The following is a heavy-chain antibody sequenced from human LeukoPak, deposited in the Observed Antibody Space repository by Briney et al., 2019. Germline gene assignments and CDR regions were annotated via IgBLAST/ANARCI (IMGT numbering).Heavy chain of an antibody. CDR3: ARGLKVVAAATSHDFDY. Sequence: SETLSLTCAGYGGSFSGYYWSWIRQPPGKGLEWIGEINHSGSTNYNPSLKSRVTISVDTSKNQFSLKLSSVTAADTAVYYCARGLKVVAAATSHDFDYWGQGTLVTVSS. D-gene: IGHD2-15*01. CDR2: INHSGST. CDR1: GGSFSGYY. J-gene: IGHJ4*02. V-gene: IGHV4-34*01.